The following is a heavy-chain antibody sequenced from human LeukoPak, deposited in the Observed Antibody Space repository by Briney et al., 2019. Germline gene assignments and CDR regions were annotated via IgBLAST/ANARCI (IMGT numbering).Heavy chain of an antibody. CDR3: ARDRYYDSRNDAFDI. CDR2: INHSGST. V-gene: IGHV4-34*01. D-gene: IGHD3-22*01. CDR1: GGSFSGYY. J-gene: IGHJ3*02. Sequence: SETLSLTCAVYGGSFSGYYWSWIRQPPGKGLEWIGEINHSGSTNYNPSLKSRVTISVDTSKNQFSLKLSSVTAADTAVYYCARDRYYDSRNDAFDIWGQGTKVTVSS.